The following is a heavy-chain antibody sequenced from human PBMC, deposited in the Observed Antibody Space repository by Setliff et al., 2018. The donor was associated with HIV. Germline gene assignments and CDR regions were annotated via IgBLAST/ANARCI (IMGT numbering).Heavy chain of an antibody. V-gene: IGHV4-59*01. D-gene: IGHD3-16*01. Sequence: PSETLSLTCNVSGGSISNYYWTWMRQPPGKGLEWIAYISYSGNTNYHPALRSRLTITRDTSKNQVSLTLRSVTAEDTAVYYCARDPGSSFYNYKFLDTWGKGTTVTVSS. CDR1: GGSISNYY. CDR3: ARDPGSSFYNYKFLDT. CDR2: ISYSGNT. J-gene: IGHJ6*04.